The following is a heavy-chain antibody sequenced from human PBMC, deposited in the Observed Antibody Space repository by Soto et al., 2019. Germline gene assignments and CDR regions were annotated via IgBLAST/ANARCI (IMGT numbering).Heavy chain of an antibody. CDR3: AREHYDFWSGYSDAFDI. CDR1: GFTFSSYS. D-gene: IGHD3-3*01. Sequence: GGSLRLSCAASGFTFSSYSMNWVRQAPGKGLEWVSYISSSSSTIYYADSVKGRFTISRDNAKNSLYLQMNSLRAEDTAVYYCAREHYDFWSGYSDAFDIWGQGTMVTVSS. V-gene: IGHV3-48*01. J-gene: IGHJ3*02. CDR2: ISSSSSTI.